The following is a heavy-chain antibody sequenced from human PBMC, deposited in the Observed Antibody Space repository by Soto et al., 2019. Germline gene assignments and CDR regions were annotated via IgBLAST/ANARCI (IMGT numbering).Heavy chain of an antibody. J-gene: IGHJ5*02. CDR3: AKPVLQQLVPFSIDP. Sequence: EVQLLESGGGLVQPGGSLRLSCAASGFTFSSYAMSWVRQAPGKGLEWVSAISGSGGSTYYADSVKGRFTISRDNSKNTLYLQMNSLRVEDTAVYYCAKPVLQQLVPFSIDPWGQGTLVTVSS. CDR1: GFTFSSYA. D-gene: IGHD6-13*01. CDR2: ISGSGGST. V-gene: IGHV3-23*01.